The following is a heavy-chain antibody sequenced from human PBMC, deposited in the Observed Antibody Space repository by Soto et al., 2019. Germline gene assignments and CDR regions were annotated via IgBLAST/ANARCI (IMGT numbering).Heavy chain of an antibody. CDR3: ARGEVALEY. Sequence: WTWIRQHPGKGLEWIGYIYSSGATSYNPSLKSRLTISVDTSKNHFSLTLSSLTAADTAMYYCARGEVALEYWGQGTLVTVSS. CDR2: IYSSGAT. J-gene: IGHJ4*02. D-gene: IGHD2-15*01. V-gene: IGHV4-31*02.